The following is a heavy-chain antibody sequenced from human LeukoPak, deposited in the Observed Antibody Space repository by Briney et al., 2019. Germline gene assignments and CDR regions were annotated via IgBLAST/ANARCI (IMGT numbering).Heavy chain of an antibody. CDR3: ARAKGYTSSYSFDY. Sequence: GGSLRLSCAASGFTFNNYAMNWVRQTPGGRLEWVSFIGISSGPLLYADSVKGRFTISRDNAKASVYLQMNRLRAEDTTVYYCARAKGYTSSYSFDYWGQGILVTVSS. V-gene: IGHV3-48*04. CDR1: GFTFNNYA. CDR2: IGISSGPL. D-gene: IGHD3-10*01. J-gene: IGHJ4*02.